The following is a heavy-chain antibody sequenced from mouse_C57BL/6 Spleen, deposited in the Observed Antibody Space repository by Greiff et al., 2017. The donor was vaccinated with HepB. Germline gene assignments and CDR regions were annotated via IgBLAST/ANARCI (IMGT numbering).Heavy chain of an antibody. CDR3: VREGYIDYGNLYAMDY. D-gene: IGHD2-1*01. CDR1: GFSFNTYA. Sequence: EVKLVESGGGLVQPKGSLKLSCAASGFSFNTYAMNWVRQAPGKGLEWVARIRSKSNNYATYYADSVKDRFTISRDDSESMLYLQMNNLKTEDTAMYYCVREGYIDYGNLYAMDYWGQGTSVTVSS. CDR2: IRSKSNNYAT. V-gene: IGHV10-1*01. J-gene: IGHJ4*01.